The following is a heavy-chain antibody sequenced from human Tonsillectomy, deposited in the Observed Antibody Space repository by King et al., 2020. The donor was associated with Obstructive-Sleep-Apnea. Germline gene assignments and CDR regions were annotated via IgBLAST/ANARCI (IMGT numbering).Heavy chain of an antibody. Sequence: VQLVESGAEVKKPGSSVKVSCKASGGTFSSYAISWVRQAPGQGLEWMGGIIPIFGTANYAQKFQGRVTITADESTSTAYMELSSLRSEDTAVYYCAGLGTLGMQMYSSSNTDAFDIWGQGTMVTVSS. CDR3: AGLGTLGMQMYSSSNTDAFDI. CDR1: GGTFSSYA. D-gene: IGHD6-6*01. J-gene: IGHJ3*02. V-gene: IGHV1-69*01. CDR2: IIPIFGTA.